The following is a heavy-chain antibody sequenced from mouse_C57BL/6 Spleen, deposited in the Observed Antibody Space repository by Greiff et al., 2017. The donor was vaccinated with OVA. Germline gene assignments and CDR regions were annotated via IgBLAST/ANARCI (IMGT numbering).Heavy chain of an antibody. J-gene: IGHJ4*01. V-gene: IGHV5-4*01. CDR3: ARDRGAMDY. CDR2: ISDGGSYT. D-gene: IGHD3-1*01. CDR1: GFTFSSYA. Sequence: DVQLQESGGGLVKPGGSLKLSCAASGFTFSSYAMSWVRQTPEKRLEWVATISDGGSYTYYPDNVKGRFTISRDNAKNNLYLQMSHLKSEDTAMYYCARDRGAMDYWGQGTSVTVSS.